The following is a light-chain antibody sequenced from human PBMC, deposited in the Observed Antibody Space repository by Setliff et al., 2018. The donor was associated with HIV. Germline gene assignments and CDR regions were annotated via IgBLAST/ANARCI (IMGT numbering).Light chain of an antibody. V-gene: IGLV2-23*02. CDR2: GVS. CDR1: SSDVGSYNL. Sequence: QSALTQPASVSGSPGQSITISCTGTSSDVGSYNLVSWYQQHPGKAPKVMIYGVSKWPSGVSNRFSGSKSGITASLTISGLQAEDEADYYCCSYAGSSTYVFGTGTKVTVL. J-gene: IGLJ1*01. CDR3: CSYAGSSTYV.